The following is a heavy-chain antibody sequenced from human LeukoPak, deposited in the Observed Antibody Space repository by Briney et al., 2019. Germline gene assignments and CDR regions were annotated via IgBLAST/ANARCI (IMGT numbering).Heavy chain of an antibody. V-gene: IGHV1-46*01. CDR2: INPSGGST. D-gene: IGHD4-23*01. CDR1: GYTFTSYY. J-gene: IGHJ1*01. CDR3: ARETVNGGNSEYFQH. Sequence: ASVKVSCKASGYTFTSYYMHWVRQAPGQGRGGMGIINPSGGSTSYAQKFQGRVTMTRDMSTSTVYMELSSLRSEDTAVYYCARETVNGGNSEYFQHWGQGTLVTVSS.